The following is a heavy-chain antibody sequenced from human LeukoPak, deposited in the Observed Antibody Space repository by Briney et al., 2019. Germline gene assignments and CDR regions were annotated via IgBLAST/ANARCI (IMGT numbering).Heavy chain of an antibody. V-gene: IGHV4-30-4*01. J-gene: IGHJ4*02. CDR2: IYYSGST. Sequence: SETLSLTCTVSGGSISSGDYYWSWIRQPPGKGLEWIGYIYYSGSTYYNPSLKSRVTISVDTSKNQFSLKLSSVTAADTAVYYCARFGSGDTFDYWGQGTLVTVSS. D-gene: IGHD4-17*01. CDR1: GGSISSGDYY. CDR3: ARFGSGDTFDY.